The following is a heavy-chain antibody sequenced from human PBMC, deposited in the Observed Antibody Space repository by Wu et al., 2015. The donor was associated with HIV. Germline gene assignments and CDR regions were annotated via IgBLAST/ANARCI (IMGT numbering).Heavy chain of an antibody. V-gene: IGHV1-8*01. CDR1: GYTFTSHD. D-gene: IGHD1-26*01. Sequence: QVQLVQSGAEVMKPGASVKVSCKTSGYTFTSHDINWVRQATGQGLEWMGWMNPKTGNTGYAQKFQGRVTITTNTSVTTAYMELSSLRSEDTAVYYCAKGNSGTYSGDFDYWGQRTLVTVSS. CDR2: MNPKTGNT. J-gene: IGHJ4*02. CDR3: AKGNSGTYSGDFDY.